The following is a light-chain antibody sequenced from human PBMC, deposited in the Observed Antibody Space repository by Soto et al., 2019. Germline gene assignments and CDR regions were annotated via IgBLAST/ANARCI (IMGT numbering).Light chain of an antibody. CDR3: QQYGSSPRT. V-gene: IGKV3-20*01. Sequence: EIVLTQSPGTLSLSPGERATLSCRASQSVSISDLAWYQQKPGQALSLLTYGASSRATGTPARFSGSGSGTDFTLTISRLEPEDFAVYYCQQYGSSPRTFGQGTKLEIK. CDR1: QSVSISD. J-gene: IGKJ2*01. CDR2: GAS.